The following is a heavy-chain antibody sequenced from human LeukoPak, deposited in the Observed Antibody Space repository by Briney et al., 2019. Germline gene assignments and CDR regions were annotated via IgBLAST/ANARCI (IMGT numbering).Heavy chain of an antibody. CDR1: GFTFSSYA. CDR2: ISGSGGST. J-gene: IGHJ4*02. CDR3: AKDLKVRGVNSADY. V-gene: IGHV3-23*01. Sequence: GSLRLSCAASGFTFSSYAMSWVRQAPGKGLEWVSAISGSGGSTYYADSVKGRFTISRDNSKNTLYLQMNSLRAEDTAVYYCAKDLKVRGVNSADYWGQGTLVTVSS. D-gene: IGHD3-10*01.